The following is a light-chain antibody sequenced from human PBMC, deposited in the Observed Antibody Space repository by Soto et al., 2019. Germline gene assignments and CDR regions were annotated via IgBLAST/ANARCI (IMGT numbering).Light chain of an antibody. J-gene: IGLJ1*01. CDR3: SSYTSSSTNV. CDR2: EVS. Sequence: LAQPASVSGSPGQSITISCTGTSSDVGGYNYVSWYQQHPGKAPKLMIYEVSNRPSGVSNRFSGSKSGNTASLTISGLQAEDEADYYCSSYTSSSTNVFGTGTKVTVL. CDR1: SSDVGGYNY. V-gene: IGLV2-14*01.